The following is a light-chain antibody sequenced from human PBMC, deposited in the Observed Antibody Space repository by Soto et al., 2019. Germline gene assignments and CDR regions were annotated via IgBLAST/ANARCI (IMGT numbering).Light chain of an antibody. J-gene: IGKJ1*01. CDR2: YAS. V-gene: IGKV3-11*01. Sequence: EIVLTQSPATLSLSPGERATLSCRASQSVSSYLAWYQQKPGQAPRLLIYYASNRATGIPARFSGSGSGTDFTLTISSLEPEDFAVYYCQQRRNWPLTWTFGQGTKVEIK. CDR3: QQRRNWPLTWT. CDR1: QSVSSY.